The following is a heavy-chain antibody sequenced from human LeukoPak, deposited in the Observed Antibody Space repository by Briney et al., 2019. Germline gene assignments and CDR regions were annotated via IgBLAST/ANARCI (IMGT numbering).Heavy chain of an antibody. Sequence: SGPTLVKPTQTLTLTCTFSGFSLSTSGVGVGWIRQPPGKALEWLALIYWDDDKRYSPSLKSRLTITKDTSKNQVVLTMTNMDPVDTATYYCSMRIAAAGDDAFDIWGQGTMVTVSS. CDR3: SMRIAAAGDDAFDI. J-gene: IGHJ3*02. V-gene: IGHV2-5*02. D-gene: IGHD6-13*01. CDR1: GFSLSTSGVG. CDR2: IYWDDDK.